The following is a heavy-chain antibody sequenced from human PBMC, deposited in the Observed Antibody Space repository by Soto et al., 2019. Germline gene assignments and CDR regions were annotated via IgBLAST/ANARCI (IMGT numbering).Heavy chain of an antibody. J-gene: IGHJ3*02. CDR3: ASPAVAEDDAFDI. D-gene: IGHD6-19*01. CDR2: ISSSISYI. Sequence: GGSLRLSCAASGFTFSSYSMDWVRQAPGKGLEWVSSISSSISYIYYADSVKGRFTISRDNAKNSLFLQMNSLRAEDTAVYYCASPAVAEDDAFDIWGQGTMVTVSS. CDR1: GFTFSSYS. V-gene: IGHV3-21*01.